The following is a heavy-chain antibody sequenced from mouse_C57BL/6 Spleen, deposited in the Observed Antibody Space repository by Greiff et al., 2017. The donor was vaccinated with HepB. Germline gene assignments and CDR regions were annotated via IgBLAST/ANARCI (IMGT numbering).Heavy chain of an antibody. D-gene: IGHD2-2*01. V-gene: IGHV1-15*01. Sequence: VQLQQSGAELVRPGASVTLSCKASGYTFTDYDMHWVKQTPVHGLEWIGAIDPETGGTAYNQKFKGKAILTADKSSSTAYMELRSLTSEDAAVYYCTREGYDCVFAYWGQGTLVTVSA. CDR3: TREGYDCVFAY. CDR1: GYTFTDYD. J-gene: IGHJ3*01. CDR2: IDPETGGT.